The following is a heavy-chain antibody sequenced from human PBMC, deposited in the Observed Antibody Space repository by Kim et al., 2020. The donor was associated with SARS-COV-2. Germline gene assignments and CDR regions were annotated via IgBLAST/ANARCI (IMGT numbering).Heavy chain of an antibody. CDR2: INPNSGGT. V-gene: IGHV1-2*02. CDR1: GYTFTGYY. D-gene: IGHD2-2*01. Sequence: ASVKVSCKASGYTFTGYYMHWVRQAPGQGLEWMGWINPNSGGTNYAQKFQGRVTMTRDTSISTAYMELSRLRSDDTAVYYCARDGVPYCSSTSCYYMDVWGKGTTVTVSS. CDR3: ARDGVPYCSSTSCYYMDV. J-gene: IGHJ6*03.